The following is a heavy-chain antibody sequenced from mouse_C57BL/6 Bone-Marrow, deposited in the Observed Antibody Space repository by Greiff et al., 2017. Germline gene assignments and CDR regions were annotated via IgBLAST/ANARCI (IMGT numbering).Heavy chain of an antibody. J-gene: IGHJ4*01. Sequence: QVQLKQPGAELVRPGTSVKLSCKASGYTFTSYWMHWVKQRPGQGLEWIGVIDPSDSYTNYNQKFKGKATLTVDTSSSTAYMQLSSLTSEDSAVYYCARDDYGGDYYAMDYWGQGTSVTVSS. CDR3: ARDDYGGDYYAMDY. CDR2: IDPSDSYT. V-gene: IGHV1-59*01. D-gene: IGHD2-4*01. CDR1: GYTFTSYW.